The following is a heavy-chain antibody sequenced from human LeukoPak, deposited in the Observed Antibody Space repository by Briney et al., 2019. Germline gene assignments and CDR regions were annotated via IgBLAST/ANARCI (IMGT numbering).Heavy chain of an antibody. CDR1: GGTFSSYA. Sequence: ASVKVSCKASGGTFSSYAISWVRQAPGQGLEWMGGIIPIFGTANYAQKFQGRVTITTDESTSTAYMELSSLRSEDTAVYYCAQYSSGYHNWFDPWGQGTLVTVSS. J-gene: IGHJ5*02. CDR2: IIPIFGTA. CDR3: AQYSSGYHNWFDP. V-gene: IGHV1-69*05. D-gene: IGHD3-22*01.